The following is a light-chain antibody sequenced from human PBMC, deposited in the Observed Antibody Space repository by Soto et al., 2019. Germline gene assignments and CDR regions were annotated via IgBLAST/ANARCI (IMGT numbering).Light chain of an antibody. Sequence: DIQMTQSPSTLSASVGDGVTITCRASQSIGSGLAWYQQKPGKAPKLLIYKATNLQTGVPSRFSGSGSGTDFSLTISSLQPVDSATYYCQHYTDFHYTFGQGTEGE. CDR2: KAT. CDR1: QSIGSG. V-gene: IGKV1-5*03. CDR3: QHYTDFHYT. J-gene: IGKJ2*01.